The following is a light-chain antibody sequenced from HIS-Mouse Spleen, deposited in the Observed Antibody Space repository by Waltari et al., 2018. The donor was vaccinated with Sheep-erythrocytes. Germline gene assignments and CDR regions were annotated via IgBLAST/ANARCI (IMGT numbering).Light chain of an antibody. V-gene: IGKV3-20*01. CDR3: QQYGSSPWT. Sequence: RASQSVSSSYLAWYQQKPGQAPRPLIYGASSRATGIPDRFSGSGSGTDFTLTISRLEPEDFAVYYCQQYGSSPWTFGQGTKVEIK. J-gene: IGKJ1*01. CDR2: GAS. CDR1: QSVSSSY.